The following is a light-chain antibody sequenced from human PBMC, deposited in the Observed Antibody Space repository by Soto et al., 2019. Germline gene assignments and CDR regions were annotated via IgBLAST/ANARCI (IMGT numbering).Light chain of an antibody. Sequence: QAVVTQPPSASGTPGQRVTISCSGGSSNIGRDYVYWFQQLPGTAPKLLIYTNNQRPSGVPDRFSGSKSGTSASLAISGLRSEDEADYCCAAWDDSLSAWVFGGGTKVTVL. V-gene: IGLV1-47*02. CDR3: AAWDDSLSAWV. CDR1: SSNIGRDY. CDR2: TNN. J-gene: IGLJ3*02.